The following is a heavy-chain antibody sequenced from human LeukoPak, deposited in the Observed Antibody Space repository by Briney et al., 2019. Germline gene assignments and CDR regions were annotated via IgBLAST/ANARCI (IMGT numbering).Heavy chain of an antibody. D-gene: IGHD3-22*01. CDR2: INPNSGGT. CDR1: GYTFTGYY. J-gene: IGHJ4*02. V-gene: IGHV1-2*02. Sequence: ASATVSCKASGYTFTGYYMHWVRQAPGQGLEWMGWINPNSGGTNYAQKFQGRVTMTRDTSISTAYMELSRLRSDDTAVYYCARDGPAIYDSSGYYLDYWGQGTLVTVSS. CDR3: ARDGPAIYDSSGYYLDY.